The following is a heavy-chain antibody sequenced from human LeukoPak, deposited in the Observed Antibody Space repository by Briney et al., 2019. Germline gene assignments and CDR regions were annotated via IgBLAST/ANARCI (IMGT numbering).Heavy chain of an antibody. CDR3: AGRLYYGSGHTAVYYYGMDV. D-gene: IGHD3-10*01. V-gene: IGHV4-59*08. CDR2: IYYSGST. CDR1: GGSISSYY. Sequence: KSSETLSLTCTVSGGSISSYYWSWIRQPPGKGLEWIGYIYYSGSTNYNPSLKSRVTISVDTSKNQFSLKLSSVTAADTAVYYCAGRLYYGSGHTAVYYYGMDVWGQGTTVTVSS. J-gene: IGHJ6*02.